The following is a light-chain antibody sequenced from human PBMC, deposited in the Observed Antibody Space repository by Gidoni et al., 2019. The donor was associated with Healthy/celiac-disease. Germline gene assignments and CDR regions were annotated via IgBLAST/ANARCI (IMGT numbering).Light chain of an antibody. J-gene: IGLJ2*01. CDR1: KLGDKY. V-gene: IGLV3-1*01. Sequence: SSELTQPPSVSVSPGQTAIITCSGDKLGDKYACWYQQKPGQSPVLVSYQDSKRPSGIPERFSGSNSGNTATLTISGTQAMDEADYYCQAWDSSTVVFGGGTKLTVL. CDR2: QDS. CDR3: QAWDSSTVV.